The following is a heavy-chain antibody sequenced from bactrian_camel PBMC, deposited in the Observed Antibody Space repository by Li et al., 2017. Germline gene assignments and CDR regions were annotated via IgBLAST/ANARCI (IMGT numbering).Heavy chain of an antibody. CDR2: ISADRHST. D-gene: IGHD2*01. V-gene: IGHV3S1*01. CDR3: AAVSAPAEGRCAYYAHRYYTD. J-gene: IGHJ4*01. Sequence: HVQLVESGGGSVQTGGSLRLACVSSENTVNYACVSWFRQAPGKEREGVAAISADRHSTYYADSLKGRFTISQDVAKNTVYLQMNSLEPEDTAMYYCAAVSAPAEGRCAYYAHRYYTDWGQGTQVTVS. CDR1: ENTVNYAC.